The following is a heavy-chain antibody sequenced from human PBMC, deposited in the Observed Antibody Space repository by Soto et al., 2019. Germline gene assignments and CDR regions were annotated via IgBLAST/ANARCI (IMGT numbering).Heavy chain of an antibody. CDR2: IYPGDSDT. D-gene: IGHD2-2*02. CDR1: GYSFTNYW. Sequence: GESLKISCKGSGYSFTNYWIGWVRQMPGKGLEWMGIIYPGDSDTRYSPSFQGQVSISADKSIGTAYLQWSSLKASDTAMYYCARQYCSSTSCYKGMDVWGQGTTVTVSS. CDR3: ARQYCSSTSCYKGMDV. J-gene: IGHJ6*02. V-gene: IGHV5-51*01.